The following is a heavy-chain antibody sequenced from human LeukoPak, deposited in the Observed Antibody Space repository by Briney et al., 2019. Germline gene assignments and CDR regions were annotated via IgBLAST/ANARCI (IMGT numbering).Heavy chain of an antibody. CDR2: ISGSGGST. CDR1: GGSFSGYY. D-gene: IGHD3-3*01. Sequence: ETLSLTCAVYGGSFSGYYWSWVRQAPGKGLEWVSAISGSGGSTYYADSVKGRFTISRDNSKNTLYLQMNSLRAEDTAVYYCAKESSPLHDFWSGFHYWGQGTLVTVSS. CDR3: AKESSPLHDFWSGFHY. J-gene: IGHJ4*02. V-gene: IGHV3-23*01.